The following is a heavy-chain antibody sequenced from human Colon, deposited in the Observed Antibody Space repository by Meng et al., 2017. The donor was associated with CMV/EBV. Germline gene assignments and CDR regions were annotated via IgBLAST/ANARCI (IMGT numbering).Heavy chain of an antibody. J-gene: IGHJ4*02. CDR3: ARVPAAADY. CDR2: IRKKANSYTT. D-gene: IGHD2-2*01. V-gene: IGHV3-72*01. CDR1: GFTFSDHY. Sequence: LSCADSGFTFSDHYMDWVRQAPGKGLEWVGRIRKKANSYTTEYAASVKGRFTISRDDSKNSLYLQMNSLKTEDTAVYYCARVPAAADYWGQGTLVTVSS.